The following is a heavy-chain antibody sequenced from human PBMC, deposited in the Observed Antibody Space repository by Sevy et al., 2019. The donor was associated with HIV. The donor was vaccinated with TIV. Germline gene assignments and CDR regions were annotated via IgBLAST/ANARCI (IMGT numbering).Heavy chain of an antibody. CDR2: INTSGST. Sequence: SETLSLTCTVSGDSFSSYFWAWIRQPAGKGLEWIGRINTSGSTNSNSSLKSRVTMSVDTSKSQFSLKVTSLTAADTAIYFCSSSNWVTATNGFSKSYYFDYWGQGSLVTVSS. V-gene: IGHV4-4*07. J-gene: IGHJ4*02. CDR3: SSSNWVTATNGFSKSYYFDY. CDR1: GDSFSSYF. D-gene: IGHD7-27*01.